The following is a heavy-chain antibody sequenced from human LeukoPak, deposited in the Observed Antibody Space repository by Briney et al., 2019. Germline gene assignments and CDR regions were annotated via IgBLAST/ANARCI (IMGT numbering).Heavy chain of an antibody. Sequence: ASVKVSCKASGYSFTTYGITWVRQAPGQGLVWMGWISAYNGNTNYAQKLQGRVTMTTDTSTSTAYMELRSLRSDDTAVYYCARSDYDSSSYPDYWGQGTLVTVSS. CDR3: ARSDYDSSSYPDY. J-gene: IGHJ4*02. CDR2: ISAYNGNT. V-gene: IGHV1-18*01. CDR1: GYSFTTYG. D-gene: IGHD3-22*01.